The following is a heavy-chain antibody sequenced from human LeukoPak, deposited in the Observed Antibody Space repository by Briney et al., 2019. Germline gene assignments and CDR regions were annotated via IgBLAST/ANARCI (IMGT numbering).Heavy chain of an antibody. Sequence: GGSLRLSCAASGFTFSSYAMSWVRQAPGKGLEWASYISSSGSTIYYADSAKGRFTISRDNAKNSLYLQMNSLRAEDTAVYYCARDYGTGRGDSFDYWGQGTLVTVSS. J-gene: IGHJ4*02. V-gene: IGHV3-48*04. CDR2: ISSSGSTI. CDR1: GFTFSSYA. D-gene: IGHD1-14*01. CDR3: ARDYGTGRGDSFDY.